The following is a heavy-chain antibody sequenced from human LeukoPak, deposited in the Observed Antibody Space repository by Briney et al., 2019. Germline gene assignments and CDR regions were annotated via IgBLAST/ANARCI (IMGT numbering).Heavy chain of an antibody. Sequence: ASVKVSCKASGYTFTSYDIDWVRQAARQGLEWMGWMNPNSANTGYAQKFQGRVTITRNTSISTAYMELSSLTSEDTAVYYCARDPSYSSSGWFDPWGQGTLVTVSS. D-gene: IGHD6-6*01. CDR1: GYTFTSYD. CDR2: MNPNSANT. V-gene: IGHV1-8*01. CDR3: ARDPSYSSSGWFDP. J-gene: IGHJ5*02.